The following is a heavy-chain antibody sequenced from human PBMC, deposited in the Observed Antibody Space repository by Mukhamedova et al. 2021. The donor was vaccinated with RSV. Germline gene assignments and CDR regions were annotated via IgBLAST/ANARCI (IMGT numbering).Heavy chain of an antibody. CDR1: TFSTYA. CDR2: ISFDGSNK. D-gene: IGHD1-14*01. J-gene: IGHJ6*01. V-gene: IGHV3-30*09. Sequence: TFSTYAMHWVRQARQAPGKGLEWVAVISFDGSNKYYADSVKGRFAICRDNSKNTLYLQMNSLRAEDTAVYYCARGEPRGYSYYGM. CDR3: ARGEPRGYSYYGM.